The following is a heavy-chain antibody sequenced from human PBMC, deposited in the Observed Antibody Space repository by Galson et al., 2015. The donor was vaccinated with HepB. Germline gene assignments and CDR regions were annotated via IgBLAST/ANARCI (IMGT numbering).Heavy chain of an antibody. CDR3: ARDTKQQLRAFDI. D-gene: IGHD6-13*01. Sequence: SVKVSCKASGYTFTSYYMHWVRQAPGQGLGWMGIINPSGGSASYAQKLQGRVTMTRDTSTSTVYMELSSLRSEDTAVYYCARDTKQQLRAFDIWGQGTMVTVSS. J-gene: IGHJ3*02. CDR2: INPSGGSA. V-gene: IGHV1-46*04. CDR1: GYTFTSYY.